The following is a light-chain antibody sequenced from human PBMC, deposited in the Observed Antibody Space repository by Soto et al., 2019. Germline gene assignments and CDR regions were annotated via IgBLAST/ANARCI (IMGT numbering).Light chain of an antibody. V-gene: IGLV2-14*01. CDR2: EVS. J-gene: IGLJ2*01. CDR3: SSYTTSSTVL. CDR1: SSDVGGYNY. Sequence: QSALTQPASVSGSPGQSITISCTGTSSDVGGYNYVSWYQQYPGKAPKLVIYEVSHRPSGVSNRFSGSNSGNTASLTVSGLQAEDEADYYCSSYTTSSTVLFGGGTKLTVL.